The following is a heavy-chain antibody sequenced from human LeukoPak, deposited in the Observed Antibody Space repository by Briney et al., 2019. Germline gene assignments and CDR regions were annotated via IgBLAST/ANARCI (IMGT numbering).Heavy chain of an antibody. Sequence: GASVKVSCKASGDTFKGYYIHWVRQAPGQGLEWLGWMNPKGGGTHYAQNFQGRVTMTRDTSITTAYMEVRRLRVDDTAVYYCARAVIITFGGLIADYFESWGQGTLVTVSS. V-gene: IGHV1-2*02. CDR1: GDTFKGYY. CDR2: MNPKGGGT. D-gene: IGHD3-16*02. CDR3: ARAVIITFGGLIADYFES. J-gene: IGHJ4*02.